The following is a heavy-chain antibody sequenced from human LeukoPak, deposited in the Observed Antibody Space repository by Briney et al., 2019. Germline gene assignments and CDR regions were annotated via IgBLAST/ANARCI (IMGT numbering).Heavy chain of an antibody. V-gene: IGHV1-18*01. CDR1: GYTFTSYG. Sequence: ASAKVSCKASGYTFTSYGISWVRQAPGQGLEWMGWISAYNGNTNYAQKLQGRVTMTTDTSTSTAYMELRSLRSDDTAVYYCARDRSTGVYDILTGYYSTFDYWGQGTLVTVSS. CDR2: ISAYNGNT. CDR3: ARDRSTGVYDILTGYYSTFDY. D-gene: IGHD3-9*01. J-gene: IGHJ4*02.